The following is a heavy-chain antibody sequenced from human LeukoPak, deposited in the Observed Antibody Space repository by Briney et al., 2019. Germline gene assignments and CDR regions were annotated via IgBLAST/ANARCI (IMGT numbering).Heavy chain of an antibody. D-gene: IGHD3-3*01. V-gene: IGHV4-39*01. CDR2: IYYSGST. J-gene: IGHJ5*02. CDR3: ASGLSEYDFWSGYPGDP. CDR1: GGSISSSSYY. Sequence: SETLSLTCTVSGGSISSSSYYWGWIRQPPGKGLEWIGSIYYSGSTYYNPSFKSRVTISVDTSKNQFSLKLSSVTAADTAVYYCASGLSEYDFWSGYPGDPWGQGTLVTVSS.